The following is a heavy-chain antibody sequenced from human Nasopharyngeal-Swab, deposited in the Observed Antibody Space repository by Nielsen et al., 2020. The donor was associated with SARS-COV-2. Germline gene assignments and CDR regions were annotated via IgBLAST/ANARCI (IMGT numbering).Heavy chain of an antibody. CDR2: TYYRSQWDN. J-gene: IGHJ4*02. Sequence: SQTLSLTCAISGDSVSSTIAAWHWIRQSPSRGREWLVRTYYRSQWDNDYAVSVRSRITISPDISKNQFSLHLNSVTPEDTAVYYCASFAQGSPSLYWGQGILVTVSS. CDR3: ASFAQGSPSLY. CDR1: GDSVSSTIAA. V-gene: IGHV6-1*01.